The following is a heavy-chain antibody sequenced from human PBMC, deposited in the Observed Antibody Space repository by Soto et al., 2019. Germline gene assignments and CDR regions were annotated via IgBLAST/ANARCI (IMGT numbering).Heavy chain of an antibody. J-gene: IGHJ3*02. CDR3: ASPGVVDPAFDI. Sequence: PSETLSLTCTVSGRSISSSSYYWGWIRQPPGKGLEWIGSIYYSGSTYYNPPLKSRVTISVDTSKNQFSLKLSSVTAADTAVYYCASPGVVDPAFDIWGQGTMVT. CDR1: GRSISSSSYY. CDR2: IYYSGST. V-gene: IGHV4-39*01. D-gene: IGHD2-15*01.